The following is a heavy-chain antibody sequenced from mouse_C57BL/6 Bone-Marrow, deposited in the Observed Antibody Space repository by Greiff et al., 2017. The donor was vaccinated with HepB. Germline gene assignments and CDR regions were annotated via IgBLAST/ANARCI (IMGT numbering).Heavy chain of an antibody. D-gene: IGHD1-2*01. CDR3: ARPMGITTADY. CDR2: IDPSDSYT. Sequence: VQLQQPGAELVKPGASVKLSCKASGYTFTSYWMQWVKQRPGQGLEWIGEIDPSDSYTNYNQKFKGKATLTVDTSSSTAYMPLSSLTSEDSAVYYCARPMGITTADYWGQGTTLTVSS. V-gene: IGHV1-50*01. CDR1: GYTFTSYW. J-gene: IGHJ2*01.